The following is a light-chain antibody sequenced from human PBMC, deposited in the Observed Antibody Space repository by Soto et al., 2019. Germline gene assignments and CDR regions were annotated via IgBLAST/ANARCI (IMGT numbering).Light chain of an antibody. J-gene: IGKJ5*01. V-gene: IGKV3-11*01. CDR2: DAS. Sequence: EIVLTQSPATPSLSPGERATLSCRASQSISTYLAWYQQKPGQAPRLLIYDASNRATGIPARFSGSGSGTDFTLTISSIDPEDFAVYYCQQRNNWPSFGQGTRLEIK. CDR1: QSISTY. CDR3: QQRNNWPS.